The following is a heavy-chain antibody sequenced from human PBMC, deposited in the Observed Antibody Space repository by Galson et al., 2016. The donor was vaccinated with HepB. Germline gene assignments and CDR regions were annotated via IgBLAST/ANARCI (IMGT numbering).Heavy chain of an antibody. CDR2: IYPGDSDT. CDR1: GYTFTNYW. Sequence: QSGAEVKKPGESLKISCKGSGYTFTNYWIGWVRQMPGKGLEWMGIIYPGDSDTRYSPSFKGQVTISADKSIRTAYLHWSSLKASDTAMYYCARSTSLEAYDYYGMDVWGQGTTVTVS. J-gene: IGHJ6*02. V-gene: IGHV5-51*01. CDR3: ARSTSLEAYDYYGMDV. D-gene: IGHD5-24*01.